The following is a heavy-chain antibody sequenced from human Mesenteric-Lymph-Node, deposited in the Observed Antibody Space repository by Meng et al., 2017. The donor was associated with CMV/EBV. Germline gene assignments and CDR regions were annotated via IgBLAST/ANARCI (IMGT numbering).Heavy chain of an antibody. Sequence: GSLRLSCTVSGGSISHYYWNWIRQPPGKGLEWIGYIHDSGSTNYNPSLESRVTISVDTSKNQFSLKLSSVTAADTAMYYCARADSGLDYWGQGTLVTVSS. J-gene: IGHJ4*02. CDR2: IHDSGST. CDR3: ARADSGLDY. CDR1: GGSISHYY. D-gene: IGHD3-10*01. V-gene: IGHV4-59*01.